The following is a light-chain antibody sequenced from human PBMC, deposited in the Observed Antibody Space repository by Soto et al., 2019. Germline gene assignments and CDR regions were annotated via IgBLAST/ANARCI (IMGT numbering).Light chain of an antibody. J-gene: IGKJ1*01. CDR2: AAS. CDR1: QAIRTA. V-gene: IGKV1-6*01. Sequence: AIQLTQSPSSLYASVGDRVTITCRASQAIRTALGWYQQKPGKVPKLLIYAASILQSGVPSRFSGSGSGTDFTLTISNLQPEDFATYYRLLDFRYFWAFGQGT. CDR3: LLDFRYFWA.